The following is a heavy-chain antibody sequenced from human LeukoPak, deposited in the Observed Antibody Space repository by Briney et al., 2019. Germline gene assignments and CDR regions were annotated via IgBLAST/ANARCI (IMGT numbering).Heavy chain of an antibody. J-gene: IGHJ4*02. CDR2: ISYDGSIK. CDR1: GFTFSSYG. D-gene: IGHD3-10*01. CDR3: ARRGYYGSGSLINYFDY. Sequence: GGSLRLSCAASGFTFSSYGMHWVRQAPGKGLEWVAVISYDGSIKYYADSVKGRFTISRDNSKNTLYLQMNSLRAEDTAMYYCARRGYYGSGSLINYFDYWGQGTLVTVSS. V-gene: IGHV3-30*19.